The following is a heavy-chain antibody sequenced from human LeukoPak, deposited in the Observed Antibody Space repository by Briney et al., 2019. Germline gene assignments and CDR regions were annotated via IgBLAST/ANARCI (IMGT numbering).Heavy chain of an antibody. J-gene: IGHJ5*02. Sequence: SETLSLTCTVSGASISSGGYYWSWIRQHPGKGLEWIGYIYYSGSTYYNPSLKSRVTISVDTSKNQFSLKLSSVTAADTAVYYCARDRRHIVVAWGQGTLVTVSS. CDR2: IYYSGST. D-gene: IGHD2-21*01. V-gene: IGHV4-31*03. CDR1: GASISSGGYY. CDR3: ARDRRHIVVA.